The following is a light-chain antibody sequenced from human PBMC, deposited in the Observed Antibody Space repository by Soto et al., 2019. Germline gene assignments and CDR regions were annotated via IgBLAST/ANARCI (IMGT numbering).Light chain of an antibody. CDR3: GTWDSSLSAVV. Sequence: QSALTQPPSVSAAPGQKVTISCSGSSSNVGNNYVSWYQQLPGTAPKLLIYDNNKRPSGIPDRFSGSKSGTSATPGITGLQTGDEADYYCGTWDSSLSAVVFGGGTKLTVL. CDR2: DNN. V-gene: IGLV1-51*01. CDR1: SSNVGNNY. J-gene: IGLJ2*01.